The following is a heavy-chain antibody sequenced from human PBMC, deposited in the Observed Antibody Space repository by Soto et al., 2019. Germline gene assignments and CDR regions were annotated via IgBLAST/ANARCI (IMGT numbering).Heavy chain of an antibody. J-gene: IGHJ4*02. CDR3: ALYNGYNYGYNLDH. Sequence: SETLSLTRTVSGGSISSYYWSWIRQPPGKGLEWIGYIYYSGSTNYNPSLKSRVTISVDTSKNQFSLKLTSVSAADTAVYYCALYNGYNYGYNLDHCGQGSLVPGSA. V-gene: IGHV4-59*01. D-gene: IGHD5-18*01. CDR2: IYYSGST. CDR1: GGSISSYY.